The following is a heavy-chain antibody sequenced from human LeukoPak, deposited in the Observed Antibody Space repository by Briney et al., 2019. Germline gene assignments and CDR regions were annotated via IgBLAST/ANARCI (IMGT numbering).Heavy chain of an antibody. CDR3: ARTTREDSSSWYRLAYFDY. CDR1: GGSISSTNYY. Sequence: SETLSLTCTVSGGSISSTNYYWGWIRQPPGKGLEWIGSISYSGSTYYNPSLKSRVTTSVDTSKNQFSLKLSSVTAADTAVYYCARTTREDSSSWYRLAYFDYWGQGTLVTVSS. V-gene: IGHV4-39*07. J-gene: IGHJ4*02. CDR2: ISYSGST. D-gene: IGHD6-13*01.